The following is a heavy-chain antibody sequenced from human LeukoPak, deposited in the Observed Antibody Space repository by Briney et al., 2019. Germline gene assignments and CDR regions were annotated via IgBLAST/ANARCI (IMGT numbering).Heavy chain of an antibody. J-gene: IGHJ3*02. Sequence: GGSLRLSCAASGFTFSSYSMNWVRQAPGKGLEWVSSISSSSSYIYYADSVKGRFTIPRDNAKNSLYLQMNSLRAEDTAVYYCARAVGSGSYLGAFDIWGQGTMVTVSS. D-gene: IGHD3-10*01. CDR1: GFTFSSYS. V-gene: IGHV3-21*01. CDR3: ARAVGSGSYLGAFDI. CDR2: ISSSSSYI.